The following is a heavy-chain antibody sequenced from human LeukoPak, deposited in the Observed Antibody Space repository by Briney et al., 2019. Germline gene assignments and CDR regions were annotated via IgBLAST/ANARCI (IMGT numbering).Heavy chain of an antibody. Sequence: GESLRISCKGSGYSFTSDWISWVRQMPGKGLEWMGSIDPSDSYTNYSPSFQGHVTISADKSISTAYLQWSSLKASDTAMYYCASHDYYGSGSSTPGYYYGMDVWGQGTTVTVSS. CDR2: IDPSDSYT. J-gene: IGHJ6*02. CDR1: GYSFTSDW. CDR3: ASHDYYGSGSSTPGYYYGMDV. V-gene: IGHV5-10-1*01. D-gene: IGHD3-10*01.